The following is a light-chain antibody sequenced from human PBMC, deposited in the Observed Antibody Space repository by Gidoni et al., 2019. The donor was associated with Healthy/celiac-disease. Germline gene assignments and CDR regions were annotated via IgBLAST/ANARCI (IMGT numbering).Light chain of an antibody. CDR3: QQSYSTPIT. CDR2: AAS. Sequence: DIQMHQSPSSLSASVGDRVTITCRASQSISSYLNWYQQKPGKAPKLLIYAASSLQSGVPSRFSGSGSGTDFTLTISSLQPEDFATYYCQQSYSTPITFGQXTRLEIK. CDR1: QSISSY. V-gene: IGKV1-39*01. J-gene: IGKJ5*01.